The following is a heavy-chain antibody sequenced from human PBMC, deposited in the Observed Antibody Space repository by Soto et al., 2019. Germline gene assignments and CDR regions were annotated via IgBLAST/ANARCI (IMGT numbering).Heavy chain of an antibody. CDR2: ISGSGGST. CDR3: AKYLALRIAAPFDP. V-gene: IGHV3-23*01. D-gene: IGHD6-6*01. J-gene: IGHJ5*02. Sequence: EVQLLESGGGLVQPGGSLRLSCAASGFTVNNHAMHWVRQAPGEGLEWVSAISGSGGSTYYADSVKGRFTISRDNSKNTLYLQMNSLRAEDTAVYYCAKYLALRIAAPFDPWGQGTLVTVSS. CDR1: GFTVNNHA.